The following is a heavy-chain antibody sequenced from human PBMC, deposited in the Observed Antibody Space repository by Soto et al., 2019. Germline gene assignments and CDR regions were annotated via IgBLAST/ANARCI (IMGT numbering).Heavy chain of an antibody. CDR1: GFTFSSYE. J-gene: IGHJ4*02. CDR3: VRIGAGGWDIPFDY. Sequence: EVQLVESGGGLVHPGGSLRLSCATSGFTFSSYEMTWVRQAPGKGLEWVSYISDSGNIIYYADSVKGRFTISRDDAKNSLYLQMHSLRAEDTALYYCVRIGAGGWDIPFDYWGQGTPVTVSS. CDR2: ISDSGNII. D-gene: IGHD6-19*01. V-gene: IGHV3-48*03.